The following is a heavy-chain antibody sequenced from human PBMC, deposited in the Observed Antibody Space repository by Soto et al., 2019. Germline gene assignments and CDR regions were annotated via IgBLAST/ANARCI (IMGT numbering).Heavy chain of an antibody. CDR3: ARSSHPYDIWTGSYLF. V-gene: IGHV1-69*13. CDR2: IIPIFGTA. Sequence: SVKVSCKASGGTFSSYAISWVRQAPGQGLEWMGGIIPIFGTANYAQKFQGRVTITADESTSTAYMELSSLRSEDTAVYYCARSSHPYDIWTGSYLFWGQGTLVTVSS. D-gene: IGHD3-9*01. CDR1: GGTFSSYA. J-gene: IGHJ1*01.